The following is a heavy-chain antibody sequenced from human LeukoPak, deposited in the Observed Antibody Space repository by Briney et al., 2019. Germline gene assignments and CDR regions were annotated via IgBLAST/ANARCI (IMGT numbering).Heavy chain of an antibody. CDR3: AREPMIVTPRNAFDI. J-gene: IGHJ3*02. CDR1: GGSISSGDYY. Sequence: SETLSLTCSVSGGSISSGDYYGSWIRQPPGKGLEWIGYIYYSGSTYDNPALKSRVTISVDTSKNQFSLKLSSVTAADTAVYYCAREPMIVTPRNAFDIWGQGTMVTVSS. V-gene: IGHV4-30-4*01. D-gene: IGHD3-22*01. CDR2: IYYSGST.